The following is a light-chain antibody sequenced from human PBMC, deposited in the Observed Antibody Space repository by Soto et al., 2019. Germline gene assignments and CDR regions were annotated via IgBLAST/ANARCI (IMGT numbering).Light chain of an antibody. CDR2: DVT. Sequence: QSVLTQPASVSGSPGQSIAISCTGTSSDVGSYNTVSWYQQYPGKAPTLMIHDVTNRPSGISDRFSGSKAGTTASLTISGIQAEDEADHYCSSSTASTTYVFGTGTKLTAL. V-gene: IGLV2-14*03. J-gene: IGLJ1*01. CDR1: SSDVGSYNT. CDR3: SSSTASTTYV.